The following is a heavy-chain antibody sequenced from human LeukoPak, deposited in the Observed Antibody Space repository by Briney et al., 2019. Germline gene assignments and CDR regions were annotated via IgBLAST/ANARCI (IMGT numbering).Heavy chain of an antibody. CDR2: IIPIFGTA. CDR1: GDTFSSYA. Sequence: SVKVSCKASGDTFSSYAISWVRQAPGQGLEWMGGIIPIFGTANYAQKFQGRVTITADESTSTAYVELGSLRSEDTAVYYCASSLIVVVPAARGLGDWGQGTLVTVSS. D-gene: IGHD2-2*01. J-gene: IGHJ4*02. V-gene: IGHV1-69*01. CDR3: ASSLIVVVPAARGLGD.